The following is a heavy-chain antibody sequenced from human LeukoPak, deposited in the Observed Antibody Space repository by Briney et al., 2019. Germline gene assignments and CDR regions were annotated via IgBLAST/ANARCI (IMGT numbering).Heavy chain of an antibody. V-gene: IGHV3-74*01. CDR2: INTDGSST. D-gene: IGHD3-3*01. J-gene: IGHJ3*02. CDR1: GFTFSSYW. CDR3: ARAGYGFGVVNSGAFDI. Sequence: GGSLRLSCAASGFTFSSYWMHWVRQAPGKGLVWVSRINTDGSSTSYADSVKGRFTISRDNAKNTLYLQMNSLRAEDTAVYYCARAGYGFGVVNSGAFDIWGQGTMVTVSS.